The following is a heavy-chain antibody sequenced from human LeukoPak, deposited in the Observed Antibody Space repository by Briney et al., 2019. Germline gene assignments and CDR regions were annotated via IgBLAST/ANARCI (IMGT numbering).Heavy chain of an antibody. V-gene: IGHV4-39*01. CDR1: GGSISSSSYY. CDR2: IYYSGST. Sequence: SETLSLTCTVSGGSISSSSYYWGWIRQPPGKGLEWIGSIYYSGSTYYNPSLKSRLTISVDTSKNQFSLKLSSVTAADTAVYYCATYPIVVVIAIGPRWGQGTLVTVSS. D-gene: IGHD2-21*01. CDR3: ATYPIVVVIAIGPR. J-gene: IGHJ4*02.